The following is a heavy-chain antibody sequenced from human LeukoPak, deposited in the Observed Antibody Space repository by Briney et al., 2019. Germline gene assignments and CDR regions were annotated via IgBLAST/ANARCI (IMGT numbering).Heavy chain of an antibody. CDR1: VGSISSSSYY. CDR2: IYYSGST. J-gene: IGHJ4*02. CDR3: VIEGSGWYDY. D-gene: IGHD6-19*01. Sequence: SESLSLTCTVSVGSISSSSYYWGWIRQPPGKGLEWIGSIYYSGSTYYNPSLKSRVTISVDTSKNQFSLKLSSVTAADTAVYYCVIEGSGWYDYWGQGTLVTVSS. V-gene: IGHV4-39*01.